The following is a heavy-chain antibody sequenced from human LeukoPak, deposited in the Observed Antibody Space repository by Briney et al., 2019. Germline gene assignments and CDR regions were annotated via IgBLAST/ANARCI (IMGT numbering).Heavy chain of an antibody. J-gene: IGHJ2*01. CDR1: GGSISSGGYY. V-gene: IGHV4-31*03. CDR2: IYYSGST. Sequence: SQTLSLTCTVSGGSISSGGYYWSWIRQHPGKGLEWIGYIYYSGSTYYNPSLKSRVTISVDTSKNQFSLKLSSVTAADTAVYYCARDGGATWYFDLWGRGTLVTVSS. CDR3: ARDGGATWYFDL. D-gene: IGHD1-26*01.